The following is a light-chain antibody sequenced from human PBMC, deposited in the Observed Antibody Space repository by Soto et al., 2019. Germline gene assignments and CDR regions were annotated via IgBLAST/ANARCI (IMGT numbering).Light chain of an antibody. CDR1: SSDVGNYKF. J-gene: IGLJ2*01. Sequence: QSALTQPASVSGSTGQSITISCTGTSSDVGNYKFVSWYQQHPGKVPKLIIYEVSNRPSGISDRFSGSKSGNTASLSISGLQPDDEDDYYCSSYKSTNTVLFGGGTKVTVL. CDR2: EVS. CDR3: SSYKSTNTVL. V-gene: IGLV2-14*01.